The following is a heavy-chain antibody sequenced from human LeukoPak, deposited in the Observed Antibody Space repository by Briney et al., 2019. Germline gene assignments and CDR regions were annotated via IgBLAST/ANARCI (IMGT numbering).Heavy chain of an antibody. D-gene: IGHD5-24*01. V-gene: IGHV4-34*01. Sequence: SETLSLTCAVYGGSFSGYYWSWIRQPPGKGLEWIGEINHSGSTNYNPSLKSRVTISVDTSKNQFSLKLSSVTAADTAVYYCARGGGDGYNLFGYWGQGTLVTVSS. J-gene: IGHJ4*02. CDR3: ARGGGDGYNLFGY. CDR2: INHSGST. CDR1: GGSFSGYY.